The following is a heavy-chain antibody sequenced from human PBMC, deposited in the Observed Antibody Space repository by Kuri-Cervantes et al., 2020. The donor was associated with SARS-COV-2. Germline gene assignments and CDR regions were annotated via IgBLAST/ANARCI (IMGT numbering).Heavy chain of an antibody. CDR1: GGSVSSGSYY. CDR3: ARDIGYDYVWGSYRYKNRYFDY. D-gene: IGHD3-16*02. V-gene: IGHV4-61*01. J-gene: IGHJ4*02. CDR2: IYYSGST. Sequence: GSLRLSCTVSGGSVSSGSYYWSWIRQPPGKGLEWIGYIYYSGSTNYNPSLKSRVTISVDTSKNQFSLKLSSVTAADTAVYYCARDIGYDYVWGSYRYKNRYFDYWGQGTRVTCSS.